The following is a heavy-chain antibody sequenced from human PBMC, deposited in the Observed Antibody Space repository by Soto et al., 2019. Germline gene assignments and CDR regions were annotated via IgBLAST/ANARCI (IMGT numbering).Heavy chain of an antibody. V-gene: IGHV1-18*01. CDR1: GYTFTSYG. Sequence: GASVKVSCKASGYTFTSYGISWVRQAPGQGLEWMGWISAYNGNTNYAQKLQGRVTMTTDTSTSTAYMELRSLRSDDTAVYYCARGRGLASQQLVLDAFAIWGQGTMVTVSS. D-gene: IGHD6-13*01. CDR3: ARGRGLASQQLVLDAFAI. CDR2: ISAYNGNT. J-gene: IGHJ3*02.